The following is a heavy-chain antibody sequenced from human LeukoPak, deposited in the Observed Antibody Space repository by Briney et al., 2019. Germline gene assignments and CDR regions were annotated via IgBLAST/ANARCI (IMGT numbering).Heavy chain of an antibody. V-gene: IGHV4-38-2*02. Sequence: PSETLSLTCTVSGYSISSGYYWGWIRQPPGKGLEWIGSIYHSGSTYYNPSLKSRVTISVDTSKNQFSLKLSSVTAADTAVYYCARGTDSSGYYYSPDYWGQGTLVTVSS. CDR2: IYHSGST. D-gene: IGHD3-22*01. J-gene: IGHJ4*02. CDR1: GYSISSGYY. CDR3: ARGTDSSGYYYSPDY.